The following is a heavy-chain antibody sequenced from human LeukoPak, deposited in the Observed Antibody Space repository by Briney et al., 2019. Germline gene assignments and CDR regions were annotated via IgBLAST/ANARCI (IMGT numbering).Heavy chain of an antibody. V-gene: IGHV3-9*01. CDR1: GFTLDDYA. D-gene: IGHD4-17*01. Sequence: GGSLRLSCAASGFTLDDYAMHWVRPAPGEGVEWVSGISWNSGSIGYADSVKGRFTISRDNAKNSLSLQMNSLRAEDTAVYYCASHYGDPDYWGQGTLVTVSS. CDR3: ASHYGDPDY. CDR2: ISWNSGSI. J-gene: IGHJ4*02.